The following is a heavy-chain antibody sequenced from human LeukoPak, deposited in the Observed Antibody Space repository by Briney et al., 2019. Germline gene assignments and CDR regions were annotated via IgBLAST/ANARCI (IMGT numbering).Heavy chain of an antibody. Sequence: PGGSLRLSCAASGFTFDDYGMSWVRQAPGKGLEWVSGINWNGGSTGYADSVKGRFTISKDNAKNSLYLQMNSLRAEDTALYYCARSANYDSSGYYFDYWGQRTLVTVSS. D-gene: IGHD3-22*01. CDR2: INWNGGST. CDR1: GFTFDDYG. V-gene: IGHV3-20*04. J-gene: IGHJ4*02. CDR3: ARSANYDSSGYYFDY.